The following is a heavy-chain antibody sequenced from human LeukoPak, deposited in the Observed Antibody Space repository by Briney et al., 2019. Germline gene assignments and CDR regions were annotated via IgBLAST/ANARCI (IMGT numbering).Heavy chain of an antibody. CDR2: ISYDGSNK. CDR3: ARDLKGSLWFGESFDY. CDR1: GFTFSSYA. J-gene: IGHJ4*02. D-gene: IGHD3-10*01. Sequence: GRSLRLSCAASGFTFSSYAMHLVRQAPGKGLEWVAVISYDGSNKYYADSVKGRFTIYRDNSKNTLYLQMNSLRAEDTAVYYCARDLKGSLWFGESFDYWGQGTLVTVSS. V-gene: IGHV3-30-3*01.